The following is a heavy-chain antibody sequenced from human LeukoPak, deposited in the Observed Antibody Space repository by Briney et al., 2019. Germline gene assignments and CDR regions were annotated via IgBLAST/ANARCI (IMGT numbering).Heavy chain of an antibody. J-gene: IGHJ4*02. Sequence: GGSLRLSCAASGFAFSRYSMNWVRQAPGKGLEWVSSISYSGPHMFYADSVKGRFTISRDNAENSLFLQMNSLRAEDTAVYFCASNDYRDEGIDSWGQGTLVTVSS. D-gene: IGHD4-17*01. CDR1: GFAFSRYS. V-gene: IGHV3-21*01. CDR2: ISYSGPHM. CDR3: ASNDYRDEGIDS.